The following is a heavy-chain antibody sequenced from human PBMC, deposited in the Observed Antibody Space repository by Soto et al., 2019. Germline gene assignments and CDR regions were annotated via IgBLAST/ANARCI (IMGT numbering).Heavy chain of an antibody. CDR1: GFTFSNYA. V-gene: IGHV3-23*01. Sequence: VQLLESGGGLVQPGGSLRLSCAASGFTFSNYAMTWVRQAPGQGLEWVSSISGSGGKTYYADSVKGRFTISRDNSENTLDLQMDSLRAEDTAVYYCAKDRSNGDYAVGYFDLWGRGTLVTVSS. CDR3: AKDRSNGDYAVGYFDL. J-gene: IGHJ2*01. CDR2: ISGSGGKT. D-gene: IGHD4-17*01.